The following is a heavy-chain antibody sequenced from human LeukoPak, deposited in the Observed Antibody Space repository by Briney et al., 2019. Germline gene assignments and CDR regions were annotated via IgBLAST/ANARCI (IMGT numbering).Heavy chain of an antibody. D-gene: IGHD5-18*01. CDR2: ISGSGGST. CDR1: GFTFSSYA. V-gene: IGHV3-23*01. Sequence: PGGSLRLSCAASGFTFSSYAMSWVRQAPGKGLEWVSAISGSGGSTYYADSVKGRFTISRDNSKNTLYLQMNSLRAEDTAVYYCARDRDQDVDTAMGTPDYWGQGTLVTVSS. J-gene: IGHJ4*02. CDR3: ARDRDQDVDTAMGTPDY.